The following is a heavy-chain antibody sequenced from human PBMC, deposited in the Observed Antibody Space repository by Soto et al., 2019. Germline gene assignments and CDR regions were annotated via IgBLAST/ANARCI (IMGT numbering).Heavy chain of an antibody. J-gene: IGHJ3*02. CDR1: GFSFDDYT. V-gene: IGHV3-9*01. CDR3: AKGRGTIVVTDAYDI. CDR2: LSWNSGFS. D-gene: IGHD3-22*01. Sequence: GGSLRLSCGGSGFSFDDYTMHWVRQAPGKGPEWVASLSWNSGFSGYADSVKGRFTISRDNAQSSVHLQMNNLRTEDTALYYCAKGRGTIVVTDAYDIWGQGTMVTVS.